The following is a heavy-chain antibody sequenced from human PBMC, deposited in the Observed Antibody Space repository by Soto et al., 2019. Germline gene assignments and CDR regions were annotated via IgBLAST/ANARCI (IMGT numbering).Heavy chain of an antibody. CDR3: ARAPGSYYYYYMDV. V-gene: IGHV4-59*01. Sequence: PSGTLSITCTVSGGSISSYYWSWIRQPPGKGLEWIGYIYYSGSTNYNPSLKSRVTISVDTSKNQFSLKLSSVTAADTAVYYCARAPGSYYYYYMDVWGKGTTVNVSS. CDR2: IYYSGST. CDR1: GGSISSYY. J-gene: IGHJ6*03. D-gene: IGHD1-1*01.